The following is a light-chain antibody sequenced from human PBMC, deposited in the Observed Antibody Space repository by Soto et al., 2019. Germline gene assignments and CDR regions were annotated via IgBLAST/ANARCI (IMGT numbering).Light chain of an antibody. J-gene: IGLJ1*01. V-gene: IGLV2-14*01. CDR1: SSDVGGYNF. CDR2: EVS. CDR3: TYYTSKCRGV. Sequence: QSVLTQPASVSGSPGQSITISCTGTSSDVGGYNFVSWYQQHPGKAPKLIIYEVSNRPSGVSNRFSGSKSGTTASLTISGLEDEEAAYYYCTYYTSKCRGVFGAGTKLTVL.